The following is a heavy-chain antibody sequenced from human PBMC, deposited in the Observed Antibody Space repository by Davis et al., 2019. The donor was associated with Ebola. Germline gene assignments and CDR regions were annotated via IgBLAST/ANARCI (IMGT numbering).Heavy chain of an antibody. CDR2: IKQDGSEK. CDR3: ARDRGYSYGYVYDY. D-gene: IGHD5-18*01. J-gene: IGHJ4*02. Sequence: LSLTCAASGFTFSSYWMSWVRQAPGKGLEWVANIKQDGSEKYYVDSVKGRFTISRDNAKNSLYLQMNSLRAEDTAVYYCARDRGYSYGYVYDYWGQGTLVTVSS. V-gene: IGHV3-7*03. CDR1: GFTFSSYW.